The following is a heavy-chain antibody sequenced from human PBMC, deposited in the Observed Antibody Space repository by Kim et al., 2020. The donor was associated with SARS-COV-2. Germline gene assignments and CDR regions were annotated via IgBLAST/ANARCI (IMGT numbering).Heavy chain of an antibody. CDR3: ARAGRHTRYFDY. V-gene: IGHV1-69*01. J-gene: IGHJ4*02. Sequence: NYAQKFPGRVTITADESTSTAYMELSSLRSEDTAVYYCARAGRHTRYFDYWGQGTLVTVSS. D-gene: IGHD1-26*01.